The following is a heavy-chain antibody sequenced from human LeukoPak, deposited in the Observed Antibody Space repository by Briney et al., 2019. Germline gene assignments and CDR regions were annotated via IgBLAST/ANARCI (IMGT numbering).Heavy chain of an antibody. Sequence: SETLSLTCAVYGGSFSGYYWSWIRQPPGKGLEWIGEINYSGSTNYNPSLKSRVTISVDTSKNQFSLKLSSVTAADTAVYYCASTFHSSSWILDIWGQGTMVTVSS. CDR2: INYSGST. CDR1: GGSFSGYY. J-gene: IGHJ3*02. V-gene: IGHV4-34*01. D-gene: IGHD6-13*01. CDR3: ASTFHSSSWILDI.